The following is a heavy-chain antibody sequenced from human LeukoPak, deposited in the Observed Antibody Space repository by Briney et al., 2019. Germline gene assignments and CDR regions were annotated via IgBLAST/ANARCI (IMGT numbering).Heavy chain of an antibody. D-gene: IGHD2/OR15-2a*01. CDR2: IYYSGNT. CDR3: ARHRNFFDY. Sequence: SETLSLTCTVSGDSISSSYWSWIRQPPGKGLEWIGYIYYSGNTNYNPSLKSRVTISVDMSRNRFSLKLSSVTAADTAVYYCARHRNFFDYWGQGILVTVSS. J-gene: IGHJ4*02. CDR1: GDSISSSY. V-gene: IGHV4-59*01.